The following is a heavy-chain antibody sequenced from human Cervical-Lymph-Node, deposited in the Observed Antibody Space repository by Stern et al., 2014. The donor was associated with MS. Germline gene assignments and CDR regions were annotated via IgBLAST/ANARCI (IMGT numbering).Heavy chain of an antibody. CDR1: GGSITNRDY. Sequence: QVQLQESGPGLVKPSETLSLTCTVSGGSITNRDYWGWIRQSPGKGLEWIGSVYYSGITYYRPSLKSRATISIDTSRKQFFLRVTSVTATDTAVYFCARGVTAVTNYVPNWCFDLWGRGTLVTVSS. CDR3: ARGVTAVTNYVPNWCFDL. CDR2: VYYSGIT. J-gene: IGHJ2*01. V-gene: IGHV4-39*02. D-gene: IGHD4-11*01.